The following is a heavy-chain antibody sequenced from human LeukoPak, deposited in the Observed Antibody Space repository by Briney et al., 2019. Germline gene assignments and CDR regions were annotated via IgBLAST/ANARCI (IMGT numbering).Heavy chain of an antibody. CDR1: GFTFSSYA. CDR2: ISGSGGST. Sequence: PGRSLRLSCAASGFTFSSYAMHWVRQAPGKGLEWVSAISGSGGSTYYADSVKGRFTISRDNSKNTLYLQMDSLRAEDTAVYYCAKDCMVRGARGPCYWGQGTLVTVSS. V-gene: IGHV3-23*01. J-gene: IGHJ4*02. D-gene: IGHD3-10*01. CDR3: AKDCMVRGARGPCY.